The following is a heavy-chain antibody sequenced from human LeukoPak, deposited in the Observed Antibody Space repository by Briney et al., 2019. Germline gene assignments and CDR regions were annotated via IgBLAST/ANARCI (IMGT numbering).Heavy chain of an antibody. V-gene: IGHV3-74*01. CDR3: ARGGYTGSYPDY. CDR2: INTDGSST. Sequence: GSLRLSCAASGFTFSSYWMHWVRQAPGKGLVWVSRINTDGSSTNYADSVKGRFTISRDNAKNTLYLQMSSLRAEDTAVYYCARGGYTGSYPDYWGQGTLVTVSS. J-gene: IGHJ4*02. CDR1: GFTFSSYW. D-gene: IGHD1-26*01.